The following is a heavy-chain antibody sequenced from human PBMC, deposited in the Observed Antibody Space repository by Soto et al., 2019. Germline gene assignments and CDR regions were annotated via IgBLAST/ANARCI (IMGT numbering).Heavy chain of an antibody. D-gene: IGHD3-10*01. Sequence: QVQLVQSGAEVKKPGASVKVSCKASGYTFTSYAMHWVRQAPGQRLEWMGWINAGNGNTKYSQKFQGRVTITRDTSASTAYMELSSLRSEDTAVYYCASGGQYYYGSGSYFDAFDIWGQGTMVTVSS. CDR1: GYTFTSYA. CDR3: ASGGQYYYGSGSYFDAFDI. J-gene: IGHJ3*02. V-gene: IGHV1-3*01. CDR2: INAGNGNT.